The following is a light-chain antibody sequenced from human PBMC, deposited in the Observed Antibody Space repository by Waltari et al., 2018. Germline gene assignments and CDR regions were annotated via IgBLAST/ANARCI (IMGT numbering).Light chain of an antibody. CDR3: CSYAGSYYV. J-gene: IGLJ1*01. Sequence: QSALTQPRSVSGSPGQSVTISCTGTSSDGGGYNYVSWYQKHPGKAPNLMIYDVSKRPSGVPDRFSVSKAGNTASLTISGLQAEDEADYYCCSYAGSYYVFGTGTKVTVL. CDR2: DVS. V-gene: IGLV2-11*01. CDR1: SSDGGGYNY.